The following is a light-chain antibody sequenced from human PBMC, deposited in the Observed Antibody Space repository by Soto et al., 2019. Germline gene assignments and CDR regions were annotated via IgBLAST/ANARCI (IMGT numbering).Light chain of an antibody. CDR3: QQYNNWPPWT. CDR2: GAS. Sequence: DIVMTQSPATLSVSPGERATLSCRASRSVSSNLAWYQQKPGQAPRLLIYGASTRATGIPDRFSGSGSGTEFTLTISSLQSEDSAVYYCQQYNNWPPWTFGQGTRLEI. J-gene: IGKJ5*01. V-gene: IGKV3-15*01. CDR1: RSVSSN.